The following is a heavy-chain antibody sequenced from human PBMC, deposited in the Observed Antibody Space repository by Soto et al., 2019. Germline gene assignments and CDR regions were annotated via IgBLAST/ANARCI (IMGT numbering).Heavy chain of an antibody. CDR1: GFTFRTYG. V-gene: IGHV3-33*01. J-gene: IGHJ4*02. Sequence: GSLRLSCAASGFTFRTYGMHWVRQAPGKGLEWVAVIWYDGSYKYYADSLKGRFTISRDDSKNTLYLQMNSLKTEDTAVYYCTTDRGDGYNTYYFDYWGQGTLVTVSS. CDR3: TTDRGDGYNTYYFDY. D-gene: IGHD3-10*01. CDR2: IWYDGSYK.